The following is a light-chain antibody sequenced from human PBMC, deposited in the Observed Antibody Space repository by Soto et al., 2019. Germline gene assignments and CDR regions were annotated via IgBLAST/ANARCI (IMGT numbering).Light chain of an antibody. J-gene: IGLJ2*01. CDR3: SSYTSDSTL. Sequence: QSALTQPASVSGSPGQSITISCTGTSSDVGGYNFVSWYQQHPAKAPKLIIYDVSNRPPGVPIRFSASKSGSTASLTISGLQAEDEADYYRSSYTSDSTLFGGGTKVTV. CDR2: DVS. V-gene: IGLV2-14*03. CDR1: SSDVGGYNF.